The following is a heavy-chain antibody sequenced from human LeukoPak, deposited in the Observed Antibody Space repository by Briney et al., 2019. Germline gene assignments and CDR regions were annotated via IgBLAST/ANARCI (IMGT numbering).Heavy chain of an antibody. J-gene: IGHJ6*03. D-gene: IGHD3-10*01. V-gene: IGHV4-39*07. CDR3: ARGASSGSRSYYLYYYYYYKDV. CDR1: GGSISSSSYH. Sequence: SETLSLTCTVSGGSISSSSYHWVWIRQPPGQGLEWIGSIYYSGSTYSTPSLQSRVTISVDTSKNHFSLKLRTVTATDPAVFDCARGASSGSRSYYLYYYYYYKDVWGKGTTVTISS. CDR2: IYYSGST.